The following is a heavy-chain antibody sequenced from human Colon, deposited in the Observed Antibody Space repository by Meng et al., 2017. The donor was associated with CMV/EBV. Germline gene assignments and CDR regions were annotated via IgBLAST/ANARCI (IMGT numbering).Heavy chain of an antibody. CDR1: GFTFSSYA. J-gene: IGHJ4*02. V-gene: IGHV3-23*01. CDR3: ARLPRNSNFYFGAFDS. Sequence: GESLKISCAASGFTFSSYAMSWVRQAPGKGLEWVSAISGTGGSTYYADSVKGRFTISRDNSKNTLYLQMNSLRAEDTTVYYCARLPRNSNFYFGAFDSWAQGLPVTVSS. CDR2: ISGTGGST. D-gene: IGHD3-3*02.